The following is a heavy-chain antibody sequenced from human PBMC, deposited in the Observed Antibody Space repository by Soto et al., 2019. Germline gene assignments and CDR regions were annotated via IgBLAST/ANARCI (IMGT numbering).Heavy chain of an antibody. CDR3: ARGDSSSWSYNWLDP. CDR2: ISAYNGNT. CDR1: GYTFTSYG. Sequence: ASVKVSCKASGYTFTSYGISWVRQAPGQGLEWMGWISAYNGNTNYAQKLQGRVTMTTDTSTSTAYMELRSLRSDDTAVYYCARGDSSSWSYNWLDPWGQGTLATVSS. D-gene: IGHD6-13*01. V-gene: IGHV1-18*04. J-gene: IGHJ5*02.